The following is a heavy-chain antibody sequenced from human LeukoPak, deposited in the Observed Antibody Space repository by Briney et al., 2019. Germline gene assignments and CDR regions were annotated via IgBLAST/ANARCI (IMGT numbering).Heavy chain of an antibody. CDR3: ARDGMVRAVTIFDY. J-gene: IGHJ4*02. CDR1: GGTFSSYA. Sequence: SVKVSCKASGGTFSSYAISWVRQAPGQGLEWMGGIIPIFGTANYAQKFQGRVTITADESTSTAYMELSSLRSEDTAVYYCARDGMVRAVTIFDYWGQGNLVTVSS. D-gene: IGHD3-10*01. CDR2: IIPIFGTA. V-gene: IGHV1-69*13.